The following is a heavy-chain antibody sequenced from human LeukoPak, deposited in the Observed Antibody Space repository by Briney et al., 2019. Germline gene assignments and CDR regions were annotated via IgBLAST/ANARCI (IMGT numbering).Heavy chain of an antibody. V-gene: IGHV1-69*13. CDR1: GGTFSSYA. CDR3: ARVQNDFWSGYSTYYYYYYMDV. CDR2: IIPIFGTA. Sequence: SVKVSCKASGGTFSSYAISWVRQAPGQGLEWMGWIIPIFGTANYAQKFQGRVTITADESTSTAYMELSSLRSEDTAVYYCARVQNDFWSGYSTYYYYYYMDVWGKGTTVTVSS. D-gene: IGHD3-3*01. J-gene: IGHJ6*03.